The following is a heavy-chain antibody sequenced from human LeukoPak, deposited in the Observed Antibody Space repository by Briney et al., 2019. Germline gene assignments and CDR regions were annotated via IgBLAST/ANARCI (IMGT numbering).Heavy chain of an antibody. CDR3: ARDRDSSGPFDY. Sequence: ASVKVSCKASGYTFTSYDINWVRQATGQGLEWMGWLNPNSGNTGYAQKFQGRVTITADESTSTAYMELSSLRSEDTAVYYCARDRDSSGPFDYWGQGTLVTVSS. CDR2: LNPNSGNT. CDR1: GYTFTSYD. D-gene: IGHD6-19*01. J-gene: IGHJ4*02. V-gene: IGHV1-8*03.